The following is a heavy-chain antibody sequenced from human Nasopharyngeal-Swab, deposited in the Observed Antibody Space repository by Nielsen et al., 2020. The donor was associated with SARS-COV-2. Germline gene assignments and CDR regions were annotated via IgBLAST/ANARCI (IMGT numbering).Heavy chain of an antibody. CDR3: ASEWRSSSWYGGGGMDV. Sequence: ETLSLTCAVYGCSFSGYYWSWIRQLPGKGLEWVSSISSSSIYIYYADSVKGRFTISRDNAKNTLYLQMNSLRAEDTAVYYCASEWRSSSWYGGGGMDVWGQGTMVTVSS. V-gene: IGHV3-21*01. CDR2: ISSSSIYI. CDR1: GCSFSGYY. D-gene: IGHD6-13*01. J-gene: IGHJ6*02.